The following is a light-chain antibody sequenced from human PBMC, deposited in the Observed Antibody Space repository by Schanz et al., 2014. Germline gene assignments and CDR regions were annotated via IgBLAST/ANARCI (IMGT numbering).Light chain of an antibody. V-gene: IGKV1-39*01. CDR1: QTINTY. J-gene: IGKJ5*01. CDR3: QYSYNTLIT. CDR2: AAS. Sequence: DIQLTQSPSSLSASVGDTVTITCRAGQTINTYLNWYQQRPGKAPHLLIYAASVLQSGVPSRFSGSGSGTDFTLTISSLQPEDFATYYCQYSYNTLITFGQGTRLEIK.